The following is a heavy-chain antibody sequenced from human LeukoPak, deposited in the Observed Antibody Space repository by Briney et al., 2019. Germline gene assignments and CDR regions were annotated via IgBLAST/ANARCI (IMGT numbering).Heavy chain of an antibody. D-gene: IGHD2-2*01. CDR1: GFTFSSYA. Sequence: GGSLILSCAASGFTFSSYAMHWVRQAPGKGLEWVAVISYDGSNKYYADSVKGRFTISRDNSKNTLYLQMNSLRAEDTAVYYCARGRYCSSTSCYPIDYWGQGTLVTVSS. CDR3: ARGRYCSSTSCYPIDY. V-gene: IGHV3-30-3*01. CDR2: ISYDGSNK. J-gene: IGHJ4*02.